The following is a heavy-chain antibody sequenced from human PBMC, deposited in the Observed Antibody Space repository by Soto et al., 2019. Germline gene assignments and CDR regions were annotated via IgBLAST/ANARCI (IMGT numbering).Heavy chain of an antibody. V-gene: IGHV1-69*12. D-gene: IGHD3-10*01. CDR2: IIPIFGTA. CDR3: GTAPSKRPWPTGGGGD. Sequence: QVQLVQSGAEVKKPGSSVKVSCKASGGTFSSYAISWVRQAPGQGLEWMGGIIPIFGTANYAQKFQGRVTPNFGPANDQQKFRGKVTIPADESASTPNRELSTLRSEDPAVYSGGTAPSKRPWPTGGGGDWGQGTLVTVSS. J-gene: IGHJ4*02. CDR1: GGTFSSYA.